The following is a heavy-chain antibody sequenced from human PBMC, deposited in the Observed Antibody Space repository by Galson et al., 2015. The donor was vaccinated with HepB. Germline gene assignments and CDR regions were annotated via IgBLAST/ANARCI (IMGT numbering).Heavy chain of an antibody. CDR2: IIPIFGTA. Sequence: SVKVSCKASGGTFSRYAISWVRQAPGQGLEWMGGIIPIFGTANYAQKFQGRVTITADESTSTAYMELSSLRSEDTAVYYCARDPGSPGLYGMDVWGQGTTVTVSS. D-gene: IGHD6-13*01. CDR3: ARDPGSPGLYGMDV. CDR1: GGTFSRYA. V-gene: IGHV1-69*13. J-gene: IGHJ6*02.